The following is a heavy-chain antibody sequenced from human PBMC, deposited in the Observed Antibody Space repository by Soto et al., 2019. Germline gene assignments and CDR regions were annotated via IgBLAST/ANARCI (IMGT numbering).Heavy chain of an antibody. V-gene: IGHV3-23*01. CDR1: GFTFSSYA. J-gene: IGHJ6*03. CDR2: ISGSGSST. Sequence: SGFTFSSYAMSWVRQAPGKGLEWVSAISGSGSSTSYADSVKGRFTISRDNAKNTLYLQMNSLRAEDTAVYYCARGRYSKRITIFGVVNPQDYYYYMDVWGKGTTVTVSS. D-gene: IGHD3-3*01. CDR3: ARGRYSKRITIFGVVNPQDYYYYMDV.